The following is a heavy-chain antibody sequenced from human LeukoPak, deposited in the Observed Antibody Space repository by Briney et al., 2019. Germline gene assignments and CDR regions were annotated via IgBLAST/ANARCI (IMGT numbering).Heavy chain of an antibody. Sequence: ASVKVSCKAFGYTFTSNYMHWVRQAPGQGPEWMGVISPSGGSTTYAQKFQGRVTLTRDMSTSTDYLELSSLRSEDTAVYYCARDREQWLASDYWGQGTLVTVSS. CDR1: GYTFTSNY. V-gene: IGHV1-46*01. CDR3: ARDREQWLASDY. CDR2: ISPSGGST. D-gene: IGHD6-19*01. J-gene: IGHJ4*02.